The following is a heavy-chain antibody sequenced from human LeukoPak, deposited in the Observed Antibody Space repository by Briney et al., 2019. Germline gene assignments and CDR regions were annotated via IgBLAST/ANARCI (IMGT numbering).Heavy chain of an antibody. CDR2: IYYSGNT. J-gene: IGHJ6*03. CDR1: GVSISSSNSY. CDR3: ARVDWLRDYYYYMDV. D-gene: IGHD5-12*01. V-gene: IGHV4-39*01. Sequence: SSETLSLTCTVSGVSISSSNSYWGWIRQPPGKGLEWIGSIYYSGNTYYNASLKSRVTISVDTSKNQFSLKLTSVTAADTAVYYCARVDWLRDYYYYMDVWGKGTTVTVSS.